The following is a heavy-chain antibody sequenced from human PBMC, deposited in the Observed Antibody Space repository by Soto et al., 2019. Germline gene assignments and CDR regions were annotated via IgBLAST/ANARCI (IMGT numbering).Heavy chain of an antibody. J-gene: IGHJ6*03. V-gene: IGHV3-9*01. CDR1: GFTFDDYA. D-gene: IGHD3-16*01. CDR2: ISWNSGSI. Sequence: EVQLVASGGGLVQPGRSLRLSCAASGFTFDDYAMHWVRQAPGKGLEWVSGISWNSGSIGYADSVKGRFTISRDNAKNSLYLQMNSLRAEDTALYYCAKALRSDYYYMDVWGKGTTVTVSS. CDR3: AKALRSDYYYMDV.